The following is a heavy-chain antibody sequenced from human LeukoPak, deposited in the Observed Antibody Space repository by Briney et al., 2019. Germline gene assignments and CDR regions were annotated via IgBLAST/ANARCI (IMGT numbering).Heavy chain of an antibody. CDR3: ARGIVVVPAASLRGLSSGPNWFDP. CDR2: IYYSGST. Sequence: SETLSLTCTVSGGSISSYYWSWIRQPPGKGLEWIGYIYYSGSTNYNPSLKSRVNISVEKSKNKFSRKLSSVTAADTAVYYCARGIVVVPAASLRGLSSGPNWFDPWGQGTLVTVSS. CDR1: GGSISSYY. D-gene: IGHD2-2*01. J-gene: IGHJ5*02. V-gene: IGHV4-59*01.